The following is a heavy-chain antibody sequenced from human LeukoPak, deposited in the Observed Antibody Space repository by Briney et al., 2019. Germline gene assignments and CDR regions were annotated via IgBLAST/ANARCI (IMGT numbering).Heavy chain of an antibody. D-gene: IGHD2-2*01. CDR1: RYTFTGYY. J-gene: IGHJ6*03. Sequence: ASVKVSCKASRYTFTGYYMHWVRQPPGQGLEWMGWNNPNSGGTNYAQKFQGRVTMTRDNSISTAYMELSRLRSDDTAVYYCARDGVVVVPATIYYYYYMDVWGKGTTVTVSS. CDR3: ARDGVVVVPATIYYYYYMDV. CDR2: NNPNSGGT. V-gene: IGHV1-2*02.